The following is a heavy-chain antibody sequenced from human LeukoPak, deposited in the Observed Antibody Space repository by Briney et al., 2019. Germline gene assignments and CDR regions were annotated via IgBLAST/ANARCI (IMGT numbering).Heavy chain of an antibody. Sequence: ASVNVSCKASRYTLTGYSMHWVRQAPGQALEWMGWINPNVGGTNYAPMFEGRVTMTRDTSIRTAYMELSRLRSYDTNAYFCAKPYYYDSSGYYYDYYYGMDVWGQGTTVTVSS. J-gene: IGHJ6*02. CDR3: AKPYYYDSSGYYYDYYYGMDV. CDR1: RYTLTGYS. V-gene: IGHV1-2*02. CDR2: INPNVGGT. D-gene: IGHD3-22*01.